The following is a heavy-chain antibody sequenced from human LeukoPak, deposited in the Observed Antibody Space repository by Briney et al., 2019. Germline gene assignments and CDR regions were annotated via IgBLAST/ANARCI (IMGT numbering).Heavy chain of an antibody. D-gene: IGHD3-10*01. CDR1: GFTFSRHA. CDR2: ISGSGNTA. V-gene: IGHV3-23*01. J-gene: IGHJ4*02. Sequence: GGSLRLSCAASGFTFSRHAMSWVRQAPGKGLEWVSAISGSGNTADYAGSVKGRFTISSDNSKNTLYLQMNSLRAEDTAVYYCAKGSDYGSGSYSQDYFGYWGQGTLVTVSS. CDR3: AKGSDYGSGSYSQDYFGY.